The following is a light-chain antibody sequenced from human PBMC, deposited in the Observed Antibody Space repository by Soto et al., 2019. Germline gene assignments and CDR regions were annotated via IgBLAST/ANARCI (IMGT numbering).Light chain of an antibody. J-gene: IGKJ2*01. Sequence: EIVLTQSPGTLSLSPGERATLSCRASQSVTSSYLAWYQQKPGQAPTLLIYNASSRATGIPDRFSGSGSGTDFTLTISRPEPEDFAVYYCQQYGSSPYTFGQGTKLEIK. V-gene: IGKV3-20*01. CDR3: QQYGSSPYT. CDR1: QSVTSSY. CDR2: NAS.